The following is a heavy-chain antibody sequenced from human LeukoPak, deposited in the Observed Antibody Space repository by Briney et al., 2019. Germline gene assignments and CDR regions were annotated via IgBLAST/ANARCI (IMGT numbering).Heavy chain of an antibody. V-gene: IGHV4-61*02. Sequence: SETLSLTCTVSGGSISSGSYYWSWIRQPAGKGLEWIGRIYTSGSTNYNPSLKSRVTISVDTSKNQFSLKLSSVTAADTAVYYCARCPFDYGTLEGRGNYFDYWGQGTLVTVSS. CDR1: GGSISSGSYY. J-gene: IGHJ4*02. CDR2: IYTSGST. CDR3: ARCPFDYGTLEGRGNYFDY. D-gene: IGHD4-17*01.